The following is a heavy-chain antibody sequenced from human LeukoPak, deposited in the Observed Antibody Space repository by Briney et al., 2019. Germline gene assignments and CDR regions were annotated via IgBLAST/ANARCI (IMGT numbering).Heavy chain of an antibody. V-gene: IGHV3-33*01. D-gene: IGHD1-26*01. CDR1: GFTFSSYG. CDR2: IWYDGSNK. J-gene: IGHJ4*02. CDR3: ARVPATGATMECYFDY. Sequence: PGGSLRLSCAASGFTFSSYGMHWVRRAPGKGLEWVAVIWYDGSNKYYADSVKGRFTISRDNSKNTLYLQMNSLRAEDTAVYYCARVPATGATMECYFDYWGQGTLVTVSS.